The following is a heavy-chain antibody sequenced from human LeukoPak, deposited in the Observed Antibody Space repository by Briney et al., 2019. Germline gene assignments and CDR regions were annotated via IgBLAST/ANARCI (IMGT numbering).Heavy chain of an antibody. D-gene: IGHD5-18*01. V-gene: IGHV1-58*01. CDR1: GFTFTSSA. J-gene: IGHJ4*02. Sequence: TSVKVSCKASGFTFTSSAVQWVRQARGQRLEWIGWIVVGSGNTNYAQKFQERVTITRDMSTSTAYTELSSLRSEDTAVYYCAADPLYSYGLGYWGQGTLVTVSS. CDR2: IVVGSGNT. CDR3: AADPLYSYGLGY.